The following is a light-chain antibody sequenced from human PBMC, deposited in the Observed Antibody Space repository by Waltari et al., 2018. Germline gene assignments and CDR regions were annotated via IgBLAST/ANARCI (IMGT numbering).Light chain of an antibody. CDR2: GAS. CDR1: QSVSSN. V-gene: IGKV3-15*01. J-gene: IGKJ3*01. Sequence: EIVMTQSPATLSVTPGERATLPGRASQSVSSNLAWYQQKPGQAPRLLIYGASTRATGIPARFSGSGSGTEFTLTISSLQSEDFAVYYCQQYNNWPPFTFGPGTKVDIK. CDR3: QQYNNWPPFT.